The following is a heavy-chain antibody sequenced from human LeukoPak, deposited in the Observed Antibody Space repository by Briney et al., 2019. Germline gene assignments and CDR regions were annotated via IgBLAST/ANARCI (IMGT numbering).Heavy chain of an antibody. Sequence: GGSLRLSCAASGFTFDDYGMSWVRQAPGKGLEWVAVIWYDGSNKYYADSVKGRFTISRDNSKNTLYLQMNSLRAEDTAVYYCATEGLIAVLDYWGQGTLVTVSS. J-gene: IGHJ4*02. V-gene: IGHV3-33*08. D-gene: IGHD6-19*01. CDR3: ATEGLIAVLDY. CDR2: IWYDGSNK. CDR1: GFTFDDYG.